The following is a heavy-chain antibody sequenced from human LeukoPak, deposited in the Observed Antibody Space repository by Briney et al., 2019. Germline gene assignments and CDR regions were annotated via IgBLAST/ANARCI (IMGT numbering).Heavy chain of an antibody. D-gene: IGHD3-22*01. CDR1: GGSINSYY. CDR3: ARVAPTRGFASSGYYPLDY. Sequence: SETLSLTCTVSGGSINSYYWSWIRQPPGKGLEWIGYFYYSGSTNYNPSLKSRVTIAVDTYKNQFSLRLTSVTAADTAVYYCARVAPTRGFASSGYYPLDYWGQGTLVNVSS. J-gene: IGHJ4*02. CDR2: FYYSGST. V-gene: IGHV4-59*01.